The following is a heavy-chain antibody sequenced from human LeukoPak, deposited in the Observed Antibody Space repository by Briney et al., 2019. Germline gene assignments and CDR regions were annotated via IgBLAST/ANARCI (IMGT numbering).Heavy chain of an antibody. Sequence: SQTLSLTCAISGDSVSSNSAAWNWIRQSPSRGLEWLGRTYYRSKWYNDYAVSVKSRITINPDTSKNQFSLQLNSVTPEDTAVYYCARVTPGGSSIYYYYGMDVWGQGTTVTVSS. CDR1: GDSVSSNSAA. D-gene: IGHD6-13*01. V-gene: IGHV6-1*01. J-gene: IGHJ6*02. CDR2: TYYRSKWYN. CDR3: ARVTPGGSSIYYYYGMDV.